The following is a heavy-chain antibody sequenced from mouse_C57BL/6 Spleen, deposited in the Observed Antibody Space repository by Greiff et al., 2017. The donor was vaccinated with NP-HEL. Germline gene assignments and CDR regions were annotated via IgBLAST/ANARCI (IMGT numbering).Heavy chain of an antibody. J-gene: IGHJ2*01. Sequence: EVKLQQSGPELVKPGASVKISCKASGYTFTDYYMNWVKQSHGKSLEWIGDINPNNGGTSYNQKFKGKATLTVDKSSSTAYMELRSLTSEDSAVYYCALLRDYFDYWGQGTTLTVSS. V-gene: IGHV1-26*01. D-gene: IGHD1-1*01. CDR1: GYTFTDYY. CDR3: ALLRDYFDY. CDR2: INPNNGGT.